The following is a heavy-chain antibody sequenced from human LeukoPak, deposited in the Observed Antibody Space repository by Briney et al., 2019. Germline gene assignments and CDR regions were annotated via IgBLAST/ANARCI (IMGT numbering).Heavy chain of an antibody. CDR2: ISSSSSYI. J-gene: IGHJ6*03. V-gene: IGHV3-21*01. CDR3: ARESTVTTFGYMDV. D-gene: IGHD4-11*01. CDR1: GFTFSSYS. Sequence: GGSLRLSCAASGFTFSSYSMNWVRQAPGKGLEWVSSISSSSSYIYYADSVKGRFTISRDNAKNSLYLQMNSLRAEDTAVYYCARESTVTTFGYMDVWGKGTTVTVSS.